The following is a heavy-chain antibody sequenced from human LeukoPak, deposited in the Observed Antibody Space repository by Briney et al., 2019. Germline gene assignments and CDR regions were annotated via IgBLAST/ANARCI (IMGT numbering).Heavy chain of an antibody. Sequence: SGTLSLTCAVSGGSSSSSNWWNWVRQPPGKGLEWIGEIDHSGRTNYNPSLKSRVTISVDTSKNQFSLKLSSVTAADTAVYYCARGAPRIAMIVVVITTRAGAFDIWGQGTMVTVSS. D-gene: IGHD3-22*01. CDR3: ARGAPRIAMIVVVITTRAGAFDI. CDR2: IDHSGRT. CDR1: GGSSSSSNW. J-gene: IGHJ3*02. V-gene: IGHV4-4*02.